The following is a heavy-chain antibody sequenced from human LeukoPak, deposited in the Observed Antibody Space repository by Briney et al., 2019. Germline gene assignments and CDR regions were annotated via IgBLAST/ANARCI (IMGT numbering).Heavy chain of an antibody. D-gene: IGHD2-15*01. CDR3: ARASWGSAVVLAATASDF. V-gene: IGHV3-7*01. CDR2: IKKDGSDK. J-gene: IGHJ4*02. CDR1: GFTFSSYW. Sequence: GGSLRLSCAASGFTFSSYWMSWVRQAPGKGLEWEANIKKDGSDKYYVDSVKGRFTISRDNAKTSLYLQMNSLRAEDTAVYYCARASWGSAVVLAATASDFWGQGTLVTVSS.